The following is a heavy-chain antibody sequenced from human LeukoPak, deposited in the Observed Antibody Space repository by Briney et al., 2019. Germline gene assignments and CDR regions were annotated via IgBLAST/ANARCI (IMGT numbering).Heavy chain of an antibody. D-gene: IGHD1-26*01. Sequence: SETLSLTCTVSGGSISSYYWSWIRQPPGKGLEWIGYIYYSGSTNYNPSLKSRVTISVDTSKNQFSLKLSSVTPADTAVYYCARAVGATNDYWGQGTLVTVSS. CDR2: IYYSGST. J-gene: IGHJ4*02. CDR3: ARAVGATNDY. CDR1: GGSISSYY. V-gene: IGHV4-59*01.